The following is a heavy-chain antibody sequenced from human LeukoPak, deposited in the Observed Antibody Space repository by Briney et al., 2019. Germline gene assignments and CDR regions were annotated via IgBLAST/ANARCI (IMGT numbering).Heavy chain of an antibody. J-gene: IGHJ3*02. D-gene: IGHD6-19*01. V-gene: IGHV1-46*01. CDR2: INPSGGST. CDR3: AGAVAGTNAFDI. CDR1: GYTFTSYY. Sequence: ASVKVSCKASGYTFTSYYMHWVRQAPGQGLEWMGIINPSGGSTSYAQKFQGRVTMTRDTSTSTVYMELSSLRSEDTAVYHCAGAVAGTNAFDIWGQGTMVTVSS.